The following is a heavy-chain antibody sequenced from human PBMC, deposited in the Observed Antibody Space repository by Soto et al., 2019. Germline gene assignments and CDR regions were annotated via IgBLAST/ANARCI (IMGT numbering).Heavy chain of an antibody. J-gene: IGHJ4*02. CDR2: IYYSGST. Sequence: SETLSLTCTVSGGSISSYYWSWIRQPPGKGLEWIGYIYYSGSTNYNPSLKSRVTISVDTSKNQFSLKLSSVTAADTAVYYCARAILVGSGYSDGNGIAAAGHIFDYWGQGTLVTVSS. D-gene: IGHD6-13*01. CDR3: ARAILVGSGYSDGNGIAAAGHIFDY. CDR1: GGSISSYY. V-gene: IGHV4-59*01.